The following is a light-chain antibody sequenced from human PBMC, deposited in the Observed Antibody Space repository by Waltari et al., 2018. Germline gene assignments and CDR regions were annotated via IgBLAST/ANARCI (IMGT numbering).Light chain of an antibody. V-gene: IGLV2-18*02. CDR2: AVT. J-gene: IGLJ3*02. Sequence: QSALTQPPSVSGSPGPSVTISCTGASSDVGSYNRVSWFQQPPAPLPNLLIYAVTNRPSGVPDRFSGSKSGNTASLTISGLQAEDEGDYYCNSFTSGNTWVFGGGTKLTVL. CDR1: SSDVGSYNR. CDR3: NSFTSGNTWV.